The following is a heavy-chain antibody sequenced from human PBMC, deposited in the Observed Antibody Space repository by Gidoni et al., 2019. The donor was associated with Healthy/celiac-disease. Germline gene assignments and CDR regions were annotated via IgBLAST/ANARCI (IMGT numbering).Heavy chain of an antibody. Sequence: EVQLVQSGAEVKKPGESLKNSCKGYGYSFTSYWIGWVRQMPGNVLEWLGIIYPGDSDTRYSPSFQCQVTISADKSISTAYLQWSSLKASDTAMYYCARTEYSSSSSGFDPWGQGTLVTVSS. D-gene: IGHD6-6*01. V-gene: IGHV5-51*01. CDR2: IYPGDSDT. CDR3: ARTEYSSSSSGFDP. CDR1: GYSFTSYW. J-gene: IGHJ5*02.